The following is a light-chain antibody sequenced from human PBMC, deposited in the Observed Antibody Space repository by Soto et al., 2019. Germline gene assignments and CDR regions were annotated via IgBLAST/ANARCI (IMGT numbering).Light chain of an antibody. CDR1: RDIRND. J-gene: IGKJ2*01. CDR2: AAS. Sequence: AIQMTQSPSSLSASVGDRVTITCRARRDIRNDLAWYQQKPGKAPKLLIYAASSLQSGVSSRFSGSGSGTDFTLTISSLQPEDFATYYCLQDYSYPYTFGQGTKLEIK. V-gene: IGKV1-6*01. CDR3: LQDYSYPYT.